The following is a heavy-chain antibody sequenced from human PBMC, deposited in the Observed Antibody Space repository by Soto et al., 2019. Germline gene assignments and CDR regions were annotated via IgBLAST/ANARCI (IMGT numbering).Heavy chain of an antibody. J-gene: IGHJ6*02. Sequence: HPGGSLRLSCAASGFTFSAYWMFWVRQAPGKGLVWLSRINSDGANKDYADSVRGRFTISRDNAENTLYLQMNRLRAEDTAVYYCARDVVTYYDILTGYGPTAYYYYYGMDVWGQGTTVTVSS. CDR2: INSDGANK. D-gene: IGHD3-9*01. CDR3: ARDVVTYYDILTGYGPTAYYYYYGMDV. CDR1: GFTFSAYW. V-gene: IGHV3-74*01.